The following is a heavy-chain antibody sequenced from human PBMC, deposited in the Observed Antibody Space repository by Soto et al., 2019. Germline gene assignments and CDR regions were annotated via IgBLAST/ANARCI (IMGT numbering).Heavy chain of an antibody. CDR2: ISGSGSST. Sequence: PGGSLRLSCAASGFTFDDYAMSWVRQAPGKGLEWVASISGSGSSTYSADSVKGRFTISRDNPKITLYLQMNSLRAEDTAVYYCAKCDGDYRYYYYGMDVWGQGTTVTVSS. CDR1: GFTFDDYA. V-gene: IGHV3-23*01. D-gene: IGHD4-17*01. J-gene: IGHJ6*02. CDR3: AKCDGDYRYYYYGMDV.